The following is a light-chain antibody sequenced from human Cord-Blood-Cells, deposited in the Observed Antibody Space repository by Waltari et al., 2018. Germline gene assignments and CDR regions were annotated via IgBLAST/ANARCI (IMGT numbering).Light chain of an antibody. CDR2: AAS. CDR1: QGIRSY. J-gene: IGKJ1*01. CDR3: QQYYSYPRT. V-gene: IGKV1-8*01. Sequence: AIRMTQSPSSFSASTGDSVTMTCRASQGIRSYLAWYQQKPGKAPKHLIYAASTLQSGVPSMFRGSGSGTDFTLTISCLQSEDFATYYCQQYYSYPRTFGQGTKVEIK.